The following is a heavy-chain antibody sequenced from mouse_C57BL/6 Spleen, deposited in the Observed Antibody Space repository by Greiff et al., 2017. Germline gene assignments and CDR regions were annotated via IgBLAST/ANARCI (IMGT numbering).Heavy chain of an antibody. Sequence: DVMLVESGGGLVQPKGSLKLSCAASGFSFNTYAMNWVRQAPGKGLEWVARIRSKSNNYATYYADSVKDRFTISRDDSESMLYLQMNNLKTEDTAMYYCVRYGSPSYAMDYWGQGTSVTVSS. CDR3: VRYGSPSYAMDY. CDR1: GFSFNTYA. D-gene: IGHD1-1*01. J-gene: IGHJ4*01. CDR2: IRSKSNNYAT. V-gene: IGHV10-1*01.